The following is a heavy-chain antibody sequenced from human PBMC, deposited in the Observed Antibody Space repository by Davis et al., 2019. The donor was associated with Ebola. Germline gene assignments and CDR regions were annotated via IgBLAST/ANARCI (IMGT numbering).Heavy chain of an antibody. Sequence: ASVKVSCKASGYTFSGYYINWVRQAPGQGLEWMGRINPNSGGTNYAQKFQGRVTMTRDTSISTAYMELSRLRSDDTAVYYCVRYPPSNWNEFDYWGQGTLVTVSS. J-gene: IGHJ4*02. CDR2: INPNSGGT. D-gene: IGHD1-20*01. CDR1: GYTFSGYY. V-gene: IGHV1-2*06. CDR3: VRYPPSNWNEFDY.